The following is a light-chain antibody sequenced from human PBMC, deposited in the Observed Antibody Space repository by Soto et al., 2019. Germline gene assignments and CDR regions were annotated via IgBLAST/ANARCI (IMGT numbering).Light chain of an antibody. CDR3: SSYAGSSNV. V-gene: IGLV2-11*01. J-gene: IGLJ1*01. CDR2: AVS. CDR1: SSYIGPYDH. Sequence: QSALTQPRSVSGSPGQSVTISCTRTSSYIGPYDHVAWYQQHPGKAPKLIIFAVSKRPSGVPDRFSGSKSGNTASLTISGLQAEDEADYYCSSYAGSSNVFGTGTKVTVL.